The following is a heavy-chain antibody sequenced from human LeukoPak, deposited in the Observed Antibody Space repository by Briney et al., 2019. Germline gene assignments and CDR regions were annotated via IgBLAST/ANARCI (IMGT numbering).Heavy chain of an antibody. CDR3: ARVRISMMTFDP. Sequence: SVKVSCKASEGTFSSYTIYWVRHAPGQGLEWVGRIIPIFGTTNYAQKFQGRVTITTDESTSTAYMELTGLRSEDTAVYYCARVRISMMTFDPWGQGILVTVSS. CDR1: EGTFSSYT. D-gene: IGHD3-22*01. CDR2: IIPIFGTT. V-gene: IGHV1-69*05. J-gene: IGHJ5*02.